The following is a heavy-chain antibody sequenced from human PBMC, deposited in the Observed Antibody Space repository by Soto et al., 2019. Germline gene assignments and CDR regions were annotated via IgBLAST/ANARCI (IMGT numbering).Heavy chain of an antibody. Sequence: GGSMTLPCAASRCACSSYTMTWVRQYQEKGLEWVSAISGSGGSTYYPNSVKGRFTVSRDNSKDTLYLQMNGLRVDDTAVYYCAKVRPSLGGTGRGAMDVWGQGTTVTVSS. V-gene: IGHV3-23*01. D-gene: IGHD3-16*01. CDR3: AKVRPSLGGTGRGAMDV. J-gene: IGHJ6*02. CDR1: RCACSSYT. CDR2: ISGSGGST.